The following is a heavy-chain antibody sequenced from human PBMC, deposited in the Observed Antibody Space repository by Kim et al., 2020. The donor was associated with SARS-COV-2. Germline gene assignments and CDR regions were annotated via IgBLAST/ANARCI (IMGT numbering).Heavy chain of an antibody. Sequence: GESLKISCKGSGYSFTSYWIGWVRQMPGKGLEWMGIIYPGDSDTRYSPSFQGQVTISADKSISTAYLQWSSLKASDTAMYYCARAQLLYSYGWGGFDYWGQGTLVTVSS. CDR3: ARAQLLYSYGWGGFDY. CDR1: GYSFTSYW. V-gene: IGHV5-51*01. D-gene: IGHD5-18*01. CDR2: IYPGDSDT. J-gene: IGHJ4*02.